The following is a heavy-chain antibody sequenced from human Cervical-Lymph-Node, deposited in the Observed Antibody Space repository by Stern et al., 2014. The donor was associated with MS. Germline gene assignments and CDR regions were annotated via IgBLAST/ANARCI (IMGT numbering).Heavy chain of an antibody. CDR2: INISDGAT. V-gene: IGHV1-46*03. D-gene: IGHD1-26*01. CDR1: GYTFIDYY. Sequence: QMQLVQSGAEVKKPGASVTVSCRTSGYTFIDYYIHWVRQAHGQGLEWMGIINISDGATTYAQKFQGRVTMTRDTSTNTAYMQLGSLTSEDTAVFFCAREGADNDAFDVWGQGTMVTVSS. J-gene: IGHJ3*01. CDR3: AREGADNDAFDV.